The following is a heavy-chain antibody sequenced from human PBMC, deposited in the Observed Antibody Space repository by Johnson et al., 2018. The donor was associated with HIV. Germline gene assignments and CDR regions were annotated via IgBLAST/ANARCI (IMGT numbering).Heavy chain of an antibody. V-gene: IGHV3-30-3*01. J-gene: IGHJ3*02. D-gene: IGHD3-10*01. CDR1: GFTFSSYA. Sequence: QVQLVESGGGVVQPGGSLRLSCAASGFTFSSYAMHWVRQAPGKGLEWVAVISYDGSNKYYADSVKGRFTISRDNVKNSIYLQLNSLKVEDTAVYYCARSYSTDAFDIWGQGTMVTVSS. CDR3: ARSYSTDAFDI. CDR2: ISYDGSNK.